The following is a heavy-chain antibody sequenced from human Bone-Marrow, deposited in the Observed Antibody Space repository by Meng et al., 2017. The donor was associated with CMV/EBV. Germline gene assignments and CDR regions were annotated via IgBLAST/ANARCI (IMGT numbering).Heavy chain of an antibody. CDR3: ARMTTVKGGDYFDY. CDR2: INPNSGGT. J-gene: IGHJ4*02. Sequence: ASVKVSCKASGYTFTDYYMHWVRQAPGQGLEWMGWINPNSGGTNYAQKFQGRVTMTRDTSISTAYMELSRLRSDDTAVYYCARMTTVKGGDYFDYWGQGTLVTVSS. CDR1: GYTFTDYY. D-gene: IGHD4-11*01. V-gene: IGHV1-2*02.